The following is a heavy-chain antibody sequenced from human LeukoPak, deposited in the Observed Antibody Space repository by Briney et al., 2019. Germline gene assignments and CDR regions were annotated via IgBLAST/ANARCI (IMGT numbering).Heavy chain of an antibody. Sequence: SVKVSCKASGGTFSRYAISWVRQAPGQGLEWMGGIIPIFGTANYAQKFQGGVTITADESTSTSYMEVSSLRSDDTAVYYCARDFAPPGIIAGRFDPWGQGTLVTVSS. V-gene: IGHV1-69*13. CDR3: ARDFAPPGIIAGRFDP. J-gene: IGHJ5*02. CDR2: IIPIFGTA. D-gene: IGHD6-13*01. CDR1: GGTFSRYA.